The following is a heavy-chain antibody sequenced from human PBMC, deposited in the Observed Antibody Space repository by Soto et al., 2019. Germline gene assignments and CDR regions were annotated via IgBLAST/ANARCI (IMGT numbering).Heavy chain of an antibody. CDR1: GGSISSGGYY. V-gene: IGHV4-39*01. CDR3: ARHFSVDYFDY. CDR2: IYYSGST. Sequence: PSETLSLTCTVSGGSISSGGYYWSWIRQHPGKGLEWIGSIYYSGSTYYNPSLKSRVTISVDTSKNQFSLKLSSVTAADTAVYYCARHFSVDYFDYWGQGALVTVSS. J-gene: IGHJ4*02.